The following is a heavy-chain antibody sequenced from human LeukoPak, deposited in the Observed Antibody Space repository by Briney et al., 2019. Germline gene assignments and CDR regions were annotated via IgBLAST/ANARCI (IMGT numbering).Heavy chain of an antibody. J-gene: IGHJ4*02. CDR1: GDSISTSNSY. CDR3: ARGVHVLRFLRPRPLKFDY. Sequence: PSETLSLTCTVSGDSISTSNSYWGWIRQPPGKGLEWIGSIYYSGNTYYNASLKSRVTISVDTSKNQFSLKLSSVTAADTAVYYCARGVHVLRFLRPRPLKFDYWGQGTLVTVSS. V-gene: IGHV4-39*07. D-gene: IGHD3-3*01. CDR2: IYYSGNT.